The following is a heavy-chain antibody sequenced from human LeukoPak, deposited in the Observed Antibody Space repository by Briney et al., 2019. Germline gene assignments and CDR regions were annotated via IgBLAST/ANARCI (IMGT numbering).Heavy chain of an antibody. V-gene: IGHV4-39*01. D-gene: IGHD3-9*01. CDR1: GSSISSSSYY. CDR2: IYYSGST. Sequence: SETLSLTCTVSGSSISSSSYYWGWIRQPPGKGLEGIGSIYYSGSTYYNPSLKSRVTISVDTSKNQFSLKLSSVTAADTAVYYCARQQPSDYDILTGYSPDAFDIWGQGTVVTVSS. J-gene: IGHJ3*02. CDR3: ARQQPSDYDILTGYSPDAFDI.